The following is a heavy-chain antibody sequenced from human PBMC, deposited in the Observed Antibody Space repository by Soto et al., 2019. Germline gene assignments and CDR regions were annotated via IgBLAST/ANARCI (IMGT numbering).Heavy chain of an antibody. CDR2: VSYSGKT. V-gene: IGHV4-59*07. CDR3: ARLQYTVVTAFDV. D-gene: IGHD2-15*01. J-gene: IGHJ3*01. CDR1: GGSITPYY. Sequence: QVQLQESGPGLVKTSDTLSLTCTVSGGSITPYYWSWIRQPPGEGLEWIGYVSYSGKTGYNPSLKSRVSMSIDTSKNEFSLKLTSLTAADAATYYCARLQYTVVTAFDVWGQGTTVAVSS.